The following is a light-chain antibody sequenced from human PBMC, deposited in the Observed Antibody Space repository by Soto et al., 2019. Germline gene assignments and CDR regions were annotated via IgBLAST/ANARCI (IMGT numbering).Light chain of an antibody. CDR2: DVH. CDR1: SSDVGSYNY. Sequence: QSALSQPRSVSGSPGQSVTISCTGSSSDVGSYNYVSWFQHHPGKAPKLIIYDVHKRPSGVPDRFSGSKSGNTASLTFSGLQAEDEGDYYCSSYAGSSTVVFGGGTQLTVL. CDR3: SSYAGSSTVV. J-gene: IGLJ2*01. V-gene: IGLV2-11*01.